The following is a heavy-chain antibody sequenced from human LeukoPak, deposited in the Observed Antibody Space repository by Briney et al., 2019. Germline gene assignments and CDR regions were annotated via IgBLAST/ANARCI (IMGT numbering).Heavy chain of an antibody. V-gene: IGHV1-18*01. D-gene: IGHD6-19*01. CDR1: GFTFTNFG. CDR3: ARDPSNTSGRYAYFDS. J-gene: IGHJ4*02. CDR2: ISAYNGDT. Sequence: ASVKVSCKASGFTFTNFGITWVRQAPGQGLERMGWISAYNGDTKNAQKFQGRVTMTTDTSTTTAYMELRSLRSDDTAIYFCARDPSNTSGRYAYFDSWGQGTLVTVSS.